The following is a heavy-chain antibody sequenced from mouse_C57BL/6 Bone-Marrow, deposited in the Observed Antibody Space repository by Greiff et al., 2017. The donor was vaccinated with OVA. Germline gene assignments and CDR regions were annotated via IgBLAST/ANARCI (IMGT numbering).Heavy chain of an antibody. CDR1: GFNIKDDY. V-gene: IGHV14-4*01. D-gene: IGHD2-1*01. Sequence: VQLQQSGAELVRPGASVKLSCTASGFNIKDDYMHWVKQRPEQGLEWIGWIDPENGDTEYASKFQGKATITADTSSNTAYLQLSSLTSEDTAVYYCTTGLYLWFAHWGQGTLVTVSA. J-gene: IGHJ3*01. CDR2: IDPENGDT. CDR3: TTGLYLWFAH.